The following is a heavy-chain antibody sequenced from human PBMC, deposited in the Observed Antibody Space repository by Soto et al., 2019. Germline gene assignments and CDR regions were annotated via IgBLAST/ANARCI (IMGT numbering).Heavy chain of an antibody. CDR1: GFTSSTYA. D-gene: IGHD3-22*01. J-gene: IGHJ4*02. CDR3: AKVLVEGTYYYDSSGSLAFDY. V-gene: IGHV3-23*01. Sequence: GGSLRLSCAASGFTSSTYAMTWIRQAPGKGLGWVSTISATGGGTYYADSVKGRFTISRDNSKNTLYLQMNSLRAEDTALYYCAKVLVEGTYYYDSSGSLAFDYWGQGTPVTVSS. CDR2: ISATGGGT.